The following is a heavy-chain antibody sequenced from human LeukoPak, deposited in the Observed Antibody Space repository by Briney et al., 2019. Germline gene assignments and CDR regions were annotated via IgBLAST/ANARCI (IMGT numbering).Heavy chain of an antibody. CDR2: VWFDGTNK. D-gene: IGHD2-2*02. J-gene: IGHJ3*02. CDR3: ARRLYYSGTNCYTGPDAFDI. Sequence: GGSLRLSCAASGFAFNSYGMHWVRQAPGKGLEGVAVVWFDGTNKYYADSVKGRFTISRDNSKNALYLQMNSLRAEDTAVYYCARRLYYSGTNCYTGPDAFDIWGQGTMVTVSS. CDR1: GFAFNSYG. V-gene: IGHV3-33*01.